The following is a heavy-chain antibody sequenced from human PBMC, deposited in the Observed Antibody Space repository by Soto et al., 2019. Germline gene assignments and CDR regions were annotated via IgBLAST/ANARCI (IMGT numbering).Heavy chain of an antibody. D-gene: IGHD2-15*01. CDR3: ARDRCSRGSCYSRWFDP. Sequence: SVKVSWKGICYWFTSYDNSWVRQAPGQGLEWMGWISAYNVNTNNAQKLQGRVTMTTDTSTSTAYMELRSLRSDETAVYYCARDRCSRGSCYSRWFDPWGQGTLVPVSS. CDR2: ISAYNVNT. V-gene: IGHV1-18*04. J-gene: IGHJ5*02. CDR1: CYWFTSYD.